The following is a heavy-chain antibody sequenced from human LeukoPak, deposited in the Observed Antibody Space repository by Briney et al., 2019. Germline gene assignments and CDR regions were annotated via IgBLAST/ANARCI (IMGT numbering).Heavy chain of an antibody. J-gene: IGHJ4*02. CDR1: GFTFSSYG. CDR3: AKDHARGGDSPWYFDY. D-gene: IGHD2-21*02. V-gene: IGHV3-30*02. CDR2: IRYDGSNK. Sequence: GGSLRLSCAASGFTFSSYGMHWVRQAPGKGLEWVAFIRYDGSNKYYADSVKGRFTISRDNSKNTLYLQMNSLRAEDTAVYYCAKDHARGGDSPWYFDYWGQGTLVTVSS.